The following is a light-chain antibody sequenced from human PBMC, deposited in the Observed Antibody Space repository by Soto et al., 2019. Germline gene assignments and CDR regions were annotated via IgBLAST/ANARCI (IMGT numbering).Light chain of an antibody. J-gene: IGLJ1*01. Sequence: QSVLTQPPSASGTPGQRVTISCSGSSSNIGSNSVYWYQQLPGTAPKLLISVDNQRPSGVPDRFSGSKSGTSASLAISGLRSEDEADYFCAAWDDSLNGYVFGTGTKLTVL. CDR2: VDN. CDR3: AAWDDSLNGYV. V-gene: IGLV1-47*02. CDR1: SSNIGSNS.